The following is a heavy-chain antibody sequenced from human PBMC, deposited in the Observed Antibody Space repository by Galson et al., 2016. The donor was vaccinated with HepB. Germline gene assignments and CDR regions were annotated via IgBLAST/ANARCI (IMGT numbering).Heavy chain of an antibody. CDR1: GFNVSDFY. CDR3: ARETVTNGMDV. J-gene: IGHJ6*02. Sequence: SLRLSCAASGFNVSDFYMSWVRQAPGKGLEWVTILYIIGSTYYADSVKGRFTISRDNSKNTVYLQMNSLRAEDTAVYYCARETVTNGMDVWGQGTTVTVSS. D-gene: IGHD4-17*01. V-gene: IGHV3-53*01. CDR2: LYIIGST.